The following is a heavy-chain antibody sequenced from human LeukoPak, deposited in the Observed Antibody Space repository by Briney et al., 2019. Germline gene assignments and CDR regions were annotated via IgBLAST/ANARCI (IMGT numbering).Heavy chain of an antibody. D-gene: IGHD3-10*01. V-gene: IGHV3-30*18. CDR2: ISYDGSNK. J-gene: IGHJ4*02. CDR3: AKAIGATYYYASGSYYFDY. Sequence: GGSLRLSCAASGFTFSSYGMHWVRQAPGKGLEWVAVISYDGSNKYYADSVKGRFTISRDNSKNTLFLQMNSLRAEDTAVYYCAKAIGATYYYASGSYYFDYWGQGTLVTVSS. CDR1: GFTFSSYG.